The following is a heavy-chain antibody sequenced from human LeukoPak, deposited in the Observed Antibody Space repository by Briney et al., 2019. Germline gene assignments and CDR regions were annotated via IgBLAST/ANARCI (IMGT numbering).Heavy chain of an antibody. Sequence: GASVKVSCKASGYTFTGYYMHWVRQAPGQGLEWMGWINPNSGGTNYAQKFQGRVTMTRDTSISTAYMELSRLRSDDTAVYYCASLKGVYYYDSSGYYDSAEAHFDYWGQGTLVTVSS. CDR2: INPNSGGT. J-gene: IGHJ4*02. V-gene: IGHV1-2*02. D-gene: IGHD3-22*01. CDR3: ASLKGVYYYDSSGYYDSAEAHFDY. CDR1: GYTFTGYY.